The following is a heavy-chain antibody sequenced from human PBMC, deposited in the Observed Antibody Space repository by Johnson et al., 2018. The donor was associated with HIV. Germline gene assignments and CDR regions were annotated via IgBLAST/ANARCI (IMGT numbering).Heavy chain of an antibody. D-gene: IGHD3-16*02. CDR1: GFTFSSYG. CDR2: ISYDGSNK. CDR3: ARGSCYTYDTDDAHRLHAFDI. V-gene: IGHV3-30*03. Sequence: QVQLVESGGDVVQPGRSLRLSCAASGFTFSSYGMHWVRQAPGKGLDWVADISYDGSNKYYADSVKGRFTISRDNSKNTLYMEMNTLIAEDTAVYYCARGSCYTYDTDDAHRLHAFDIWGQGTMVTVSS. J-gene: IGHJ3*02.